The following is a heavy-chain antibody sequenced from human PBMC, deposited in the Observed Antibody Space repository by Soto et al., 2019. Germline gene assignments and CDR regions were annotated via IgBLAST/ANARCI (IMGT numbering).Heavy chain of an antibody. D-gene: IGHD6-6*01. J-gene: IGHJ6*02. CDR2: IIPIFGTA. CDR1: GGTXISYA. V-gene: IGHV1-69*13. CDR3: ARHVAARPVYYYYGMDV. Sequence: SXKVSFKATGGTXISYAIRLVRQAPGQGLEWMGGIIPIFGTANYAQKFQGRVTITADESTSTAYMELSSLRSEDTAVYYFARHVAARPVYYYYGMDVWGQGTTGPVSS.